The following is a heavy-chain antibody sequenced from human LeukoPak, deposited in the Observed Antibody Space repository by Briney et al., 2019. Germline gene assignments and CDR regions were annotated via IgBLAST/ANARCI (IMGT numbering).Heavy chain of an antibody. CDR3: TSKLLWFGELLDFDY. D-gene: IGHD3-10*01. CDR2: IRSKAYGGTT. Sequence: GGSLRLSCTAPGFTFGDYAMSWVRQAPGKGLEWVGFIRSKAYGGTTEYAASVKGRFTISRDDSKSIAYLQMNSLKTEDTAVYYCTSKLLWFGELLDFDYWGQGTLVTVSS. CDR1: GFTFGDYA. J-gene: IGHJ4*02. V-gene: IGHV3-49*04.